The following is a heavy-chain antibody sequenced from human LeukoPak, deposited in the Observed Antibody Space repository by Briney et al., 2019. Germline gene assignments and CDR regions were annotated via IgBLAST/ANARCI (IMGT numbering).Heavy chain of an antibody. J-gene: IGHJ4*02. CDR3: AADDYFWSGYYKFDY. V-gene: IGHV1-58*01. CDR2: IVVGSGNT. D-gene: IGHD3-3*01. CDR1: GFTFTSSA. Sequence: SVKVSCKASGFTFTSSAVQWVRQARGQRLEWIGWIVVGSGNTNYAQKFQERVTITRDMSTSTAYMELSSLGSEDTAVYYCAADDYFWSGYYKFDYWGQGTLVTVSS.